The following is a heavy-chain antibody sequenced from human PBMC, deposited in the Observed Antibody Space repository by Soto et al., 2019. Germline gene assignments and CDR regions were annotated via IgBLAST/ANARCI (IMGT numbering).Heavy chain of an antibody. CDR1: GYKFTSYW. CDR3: ARPSDYGSGSYYDFDS. Sequence: EVQLVQSGAEVKKPGESLKISCKASGYKFTSYWIGWVRQMPGKGLEWMGIIYPDDSDTRYSPSFQGHVTISADKSISTAYLHWNSLKASDTAMYYCARPSDYGSGSYYDFDSWGQGTLVTVSS. V-gene: IGHV5-51*03. CDR2: IYPDDSDT. D-gene: IGHD3-10*01. J-gene: IGHJ4*02.